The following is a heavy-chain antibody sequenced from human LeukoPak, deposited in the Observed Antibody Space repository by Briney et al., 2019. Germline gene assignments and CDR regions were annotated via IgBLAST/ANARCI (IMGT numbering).Heavy chain of an antibody. CDR2: IYSDGST. D-gene: IGHD6-13*01. V-gene: IGHV3-53*01. CDR3: TRDLAAAAT. J-gene: IGHJ5*02. CDR1: GFTVSSNC. Sequence: GGALRLSCAASGFTVSSNCMSWVRQAPGKGLEWVSVIYSDGSTYYADSVKGRFTISRDNAKNSLFLQMNSLTAEDTAVYYCTRDLAAAATWGQGTLVTVSS.